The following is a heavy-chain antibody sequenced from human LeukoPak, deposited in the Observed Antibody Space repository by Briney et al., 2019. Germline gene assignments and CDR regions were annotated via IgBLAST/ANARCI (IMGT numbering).Heavy chain of an antibody. J-gene: IGHJ6*02. CDR1: GGSMNDYY. Sequence: SETLSLTCSVSGGSMNDYYWSWVRQPPGKGLEWIGNIYYSGSTNYNPSLKSRVTISVDTSKKQFSLKLSSVTAADTAVYFCARKEGYYYAMDVWGQGTTVSVSS. CDR2: IYYSGST. V-gene: IGHV4-59*01. CDR3: ARKEGYYYAMDV.